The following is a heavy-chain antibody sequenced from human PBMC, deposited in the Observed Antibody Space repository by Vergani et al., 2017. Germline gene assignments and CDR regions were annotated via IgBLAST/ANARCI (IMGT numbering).Heavy chain of an antibody. CDR1: GFTFINAW. D-gene: IGHD6-6*01. V-gene: IGHV3-23*04. Sequence: EVQLVESGGGLVKPGGSLRLSCAASGFTFINAWMTWVRQAPGKGLEWVSAISGSGVSTYYADSVKGRFTISRDNSKNTLYLQMNSLRAEDTAVYYCAKDRSIAAPYFDYWGQGTLVTVSS. CDR2: ISGSGVST. J-gene: IGHJ4*02. CDR3: AKDRSIAAPYFDY.